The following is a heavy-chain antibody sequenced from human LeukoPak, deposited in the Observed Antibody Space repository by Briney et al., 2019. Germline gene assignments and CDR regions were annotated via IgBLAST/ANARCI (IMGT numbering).Heavy chain of an antibody. CDR3: ARGRGWCSSTSCYFWGVWFDP. V-gene: IGHV4-34*01. CDR2: INHSGST. D-gene: IGHD2-2*01. Sequence: SETLSLTCAVYGGSFSGYYWSWIRQPPGKGLEWIGEINHSGSTNYNPSLKSRVTISVAPSKNQFSLKLSSVTAADTAVYYCARGRGWCSSTSCYFWGVWFDPWGQGTLVTVSS. J-gene: IGHJ5*02. CDR1: GGSFSGYY.